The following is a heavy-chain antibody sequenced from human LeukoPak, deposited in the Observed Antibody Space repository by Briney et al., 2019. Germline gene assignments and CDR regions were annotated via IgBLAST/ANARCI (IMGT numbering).Heavy chain of an antibody. J-gene: IGHJ4*02. CDR3: ARERPRRYFDY. Sequence: GGSLRLSCAASGFTFSSYWMSWVRQAPGKGLKWVANIKQDGSEKYYVDSVKGRFTISGDNAKNSLYLQMNSLRAEDTAVYYCARERPRRYFDYWGQGTLVTVSS. CDR1: GFTFSSYW. CDR2: IKQDGSEK. V-gene: IGHV3-7*01.